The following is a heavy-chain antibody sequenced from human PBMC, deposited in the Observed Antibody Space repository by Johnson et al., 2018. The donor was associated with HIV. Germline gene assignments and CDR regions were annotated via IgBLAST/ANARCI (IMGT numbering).Heavy chain of an antibody. J-gene: IGHJ3*01. CDR2: IKQDGNEK. V-gene: IGHV3-7*01. Sequence: QLVESGGGLVQPGGSLRLSCAASGFRFSNYWMSWVRQAPGKGLEWVANIKQDGNEKYSVDSVKGRFTISRDNAKNSLYLQMNSLRVEDTAVYYCARAGDYDVLTGSLLRGTFDVWGQGTMVTVSS. D-gene: IGHD3-9*01. CDR3: ARAGDYDVLTGSLLRGTFDV. CDR1: GFRFSNYW.